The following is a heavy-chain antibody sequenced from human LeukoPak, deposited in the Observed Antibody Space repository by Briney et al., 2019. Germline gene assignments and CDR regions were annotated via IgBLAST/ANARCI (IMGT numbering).Heavy chain of an antibody. CDR3: ARGQQWGIYYFDY. CDR1: GGSFSGYY. Sequence: SETLSLTCAVYGGSFSGYYWSWIRQPPGKGLEWIGEINHSGSTNYNPSLKSRVTISVDTSKNQFSLKLSSVTAADTAVYYCARGQQWGIYYFDYWGQGTLVTVSS. J-gene: IGHJ4*02. V-gene: IGHV4-34*01. CDR2: INHSGST. D-gene: IGHD1-26*01.